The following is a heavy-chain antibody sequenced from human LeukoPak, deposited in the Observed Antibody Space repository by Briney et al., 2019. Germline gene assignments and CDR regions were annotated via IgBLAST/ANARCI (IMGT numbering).Heavy chain of an antibody. Sequence: GGSLRLSCAASGFTFSSYGMHWVRQAPGKGLEWVAVISYDGSNKYYADSVKSRFTISRDNSKNTLYLQMNSLRAEDTAVYYCAKSDSGRLDYWGQGTLVTVSS. CDR3: AKSDSGRLDY. J-gene: IGHJ4*02. V-gene: IGHV3-30*18. D-gene: IGHD6-19*01. CDR2: ISYDGSNK. CDR1: GFTFSSYG.